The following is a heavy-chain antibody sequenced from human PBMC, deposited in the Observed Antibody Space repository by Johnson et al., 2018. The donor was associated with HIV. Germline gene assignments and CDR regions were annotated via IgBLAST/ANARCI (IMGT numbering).Heavy chain of an antibody. V-gene: IGHV3-15*01. CDR2: IKSKTDGGTT. CDR1: GFTFSNAW. Sequence: VQLVESGGGLVQPGGSLRLCCAASGFTFSNAWMSWVRQAPGKGLEWVGRIKSKTDGGTTDYAAPVKGRFTISRDDSKKTLYLQMNSLRAEDTAVYYCARDHLRRSHAFDIWGQGTMVTVSS. D-gene: IGHD2-15*01. CDR3: ARDHLRRSHAFDI. J-gene: IGHJ3*02.